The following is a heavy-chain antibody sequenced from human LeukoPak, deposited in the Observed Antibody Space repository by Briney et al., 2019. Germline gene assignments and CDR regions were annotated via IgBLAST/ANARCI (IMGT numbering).Heavy chain of an antibody. Sequence: GGSLRLSCAASGFTFSSYAMHWVRQAPGKGLEWVAVISYDGSNKYYADSVKGRFTISRDNSKNTLYLQMNSLRAEDTAVYYCASPETKVGAFDIWGQGTMVTVSS. D-gene: IGHD4-11*01. CDR1: GFTFSSYA. V-gene: IGHV3-30-3*01. CDR2: ISYDGSNK. J-gene: IGHJ3*02. CDR3: ASPETKVGAFDI.